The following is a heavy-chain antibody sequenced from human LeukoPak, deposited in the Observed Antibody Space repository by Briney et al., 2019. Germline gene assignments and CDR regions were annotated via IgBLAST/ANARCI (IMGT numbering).Heavy chain of an antibody. J-gene: IGHJ4*02. V-gene: IGHV3-7*01. CDR3: ARGQRLLGYCSSTGCYPLYFAN. CDR2: INEDGSEK. D-gene: IGHD2-2*01. CDR1: GFTFSNYW. Sequence: PGGSLRLSCTASGFTFSNYWMSWVRQAPGKGLEWVANINEDGSEKYYVDSVKGRFTISRDNAKKSLYLQVNSLRADDAAIYYCARGQRLLGYCSSTGCYPLYFANWGQGTLVTVSS.